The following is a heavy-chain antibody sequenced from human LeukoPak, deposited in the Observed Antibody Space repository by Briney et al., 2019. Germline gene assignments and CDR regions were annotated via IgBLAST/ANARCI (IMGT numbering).Heavy chain of an antibody. CDR3: ARDWRDILTGYHNWFDP. J-gene: IGHJ5*02. Sequence: LRLSCAASGFTFSSYAMSWIRQHPGKGLEWIGYIYYSGSTYYNPSLKSRVTISVDTSKNQFSLKLSSVTAADTAVYYCARDWRDILTGYHNWFDPWGQGTLVTVSS. D-gene: IGHD3-9*01. CDR1: GFTFSSYA. V-gene: IGHV4-31*02. CDR2: IYYSGST.